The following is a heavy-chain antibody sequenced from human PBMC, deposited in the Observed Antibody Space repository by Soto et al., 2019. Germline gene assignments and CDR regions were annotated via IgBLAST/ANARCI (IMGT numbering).Heavy chain of an antibody. CDR1: GGSIDSGALS. CDR2: VTHSGTA. CDR3: ARIHWAQRSLDY. V-gene: IGHV4-30-2*01. J-gene: IGHJ4*02. D-gene: IGHD3-16*01. Sequence: PSETLSLTCAVSGGSIDSGALSLSWIRQPPGKGLEWIGYVTHSGTAYSIPSLNGRLTLSVDSSQTQFSLKLTSVTAADSAFYYCARIHWAQRSLDYWGRGILVTVSS.